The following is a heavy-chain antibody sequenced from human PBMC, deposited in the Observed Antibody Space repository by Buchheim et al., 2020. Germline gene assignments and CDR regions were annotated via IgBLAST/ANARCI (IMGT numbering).Heavy chain of an antibody. V-gene: IGHV3-30-3*01. CDR2: ISYDGTNK. CDR1: GFTFSSYA. J-gene: IGHJ3*01. Sequence: QVQLVESGGGVVQPGRSLRLSCAASGFTFSSYAMHWVRQAPGKGLEWVAVISYDGTNKYYADSVKGRFTISRDNSKNTLYVQMNSLRAEDTAVYYCARDGSGYNSSDAIDVWGQGT. D-gene: IGHD5-24*01. CDR3: ARDGSGYNSSDAIDV.